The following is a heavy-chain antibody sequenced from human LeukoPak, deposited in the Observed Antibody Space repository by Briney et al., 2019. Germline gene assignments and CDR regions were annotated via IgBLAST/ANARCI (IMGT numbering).Heavy chain of an antibody. CDR1: GASMNRGGDC. J-gene: IGHJ4*02. CDR2: IYTSGTT. Sequence: SQTLSLTCNVSGASMNRGGDCWSWIRQPAGKGLEWVGRIYTSGTTNYNPSLKSRVTISIATSKSQFSLRLSSVTAADTAVYYCASSRDGYNRFDYWGQGTLVTVSS. CDR3: ASSRDGYNRFDY. D-gene: IGHD5-24*01. V-gene: IGHV4-61*02.